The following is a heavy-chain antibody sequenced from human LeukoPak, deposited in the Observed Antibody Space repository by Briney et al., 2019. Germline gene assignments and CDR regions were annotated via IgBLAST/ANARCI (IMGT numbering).Heavy chain of an antibody. CDR3: VRVEKCGGDCYWTDGYFQH. Sequence: PGGSLRLSCAASGFTFSSYWMHWVRQAPGKGLEWVSRMNSDGGTTNYADSVKGRFTISRDNAKNTLYLQMNSLRAEDTAVYYCVRVEKCGGDCYWTDGYFQHWGQGTLVTVSS. V-gene: IGHV3-74*01. D-gene: IGHD2-21*02. J-gene: IGHJ1*01. CDR1: GFTFSSYW. CDR2: MNSDGGTT.